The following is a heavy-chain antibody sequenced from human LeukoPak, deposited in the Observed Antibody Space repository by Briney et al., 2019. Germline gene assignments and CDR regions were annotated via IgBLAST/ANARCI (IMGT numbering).Heavy chain of an antibody. CDR1: GGSISSGGYY. Sequence: SETLSLTCTVPGGSISSGGYYWSWIRQHPGKGLEWIGYIYYSGSTYYNPSLKSRVTISVDTSKNQFSLKLSSVTAADTAVYYCARDTYYYDSSGYPRPGYFDYWGQGTLVTVSS. CDR3: ARDTYYYDSSGYPRPGYFDY. CDR2: IYYSGST. V-gene: IGHV4-31*03. D-gene: IGHD3-22*01. J-gene: IGHJ4*02.